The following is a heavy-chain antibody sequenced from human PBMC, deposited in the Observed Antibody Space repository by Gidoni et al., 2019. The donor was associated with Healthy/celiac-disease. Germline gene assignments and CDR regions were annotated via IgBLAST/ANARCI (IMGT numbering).Heavy chain of an antibody. J-gene: IGHJ6*02. V-gene: IGHV3-9*01. CDR3: AKDSDPTPPYYYYGMDV. D-gene: IGHD4-17*01. Sequence: EVQLVESGGGLVQPGRSLRLSCAASGFPFDDYAMHWVRQAPGKGLEWVSGISWNSGSIGYADSVKGRFTISRDNAKNSLYLQMNSLRAEDTALYYCAKDSDPTPPYYYYGMDVWGQGTTVTVSS. CDR1: GFPFDDYA. CDR2: ISWNSGSI.